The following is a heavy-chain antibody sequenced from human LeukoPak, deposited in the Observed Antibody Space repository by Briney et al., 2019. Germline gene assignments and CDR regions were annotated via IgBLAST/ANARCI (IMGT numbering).Heavy chain of an antibody. CDR2: IYSAGST. V-gene: IGHV3-53*01. Sequence: PGGSLRLSCAASGFTVSSNYMSWVRQAPGKGLEWVSVIYSAGSTYYADSVKGRFTISRDNSKNTLYLQMNSLRAEDTAVYYCARVAHNYYDSSGYSYYFDYWGQGTLVTVSS. CDR1: GFTVSSNY. CDR3: ARVAHNYYDSSGYSYYFDY. J-gene: IGHJ4*02. D-gene: IGHD3-22*01.